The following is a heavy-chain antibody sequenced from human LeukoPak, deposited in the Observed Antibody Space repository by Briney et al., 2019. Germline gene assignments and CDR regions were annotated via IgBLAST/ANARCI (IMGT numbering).Heavy chain of an antibody. CDR3: ARMRYDSSGYFDFDY. V-gene: IGHV1-18*01. CDR1: GYTFTSYG. Sequence: ASVRVSCKASGYTFTSYGISWVRQAPGQGLEWMGWISAYNGNTNYAQKLQGRVTMTTDTSMSTAYMELRSLRSDDTAVYYCARMRYDSSGYFDFDYWGQGTLVTVSS. J-gene: IGHJ4*02. D-gene: IGHD3-22*01. CDR2: ISAYNGNT.